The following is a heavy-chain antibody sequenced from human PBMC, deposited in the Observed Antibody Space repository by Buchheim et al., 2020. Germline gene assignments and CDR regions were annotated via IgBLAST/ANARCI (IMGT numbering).Heavy chain of an antibody. CDR2: IWYDGSNK. V-gene: IGHV3-33*01. CDR3: ARDQLPRIYIAAAAY. Sequence: QVQLVESGGGVVQPGRSLRLSCAASGFTFSSYGMHWVRQAPGKGLEWVAVIWYDGSNKYYADSVKGRFTISRDNSKNTLYLQMNSLRAEDTAVYYCARDQLPRIYIAAAAYWSQGTL. J-gene: IGHJ4*02. D-gene: IGHD6-13*01. CDR1: GFTFSSYG.